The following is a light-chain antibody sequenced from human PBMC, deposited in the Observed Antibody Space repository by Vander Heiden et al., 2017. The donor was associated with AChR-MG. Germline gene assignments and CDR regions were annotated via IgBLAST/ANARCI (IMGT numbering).Light chain of an antibody. J-gene: IGLJ1*01. CDR2: GKN. Sequence: SELTQDPAVSVALGQTVRITCRGDSLRSYKASGYQQKQGQAPERGSDGKNNRPSGIPDRCAGSSSGNTGSLTITAAQAEDEADNDCNSRDSSGADVGGTASKV. V-gene: IGLV3-19*01. CDR3: NSRDSSGADV. CDR1: SLRSYK.